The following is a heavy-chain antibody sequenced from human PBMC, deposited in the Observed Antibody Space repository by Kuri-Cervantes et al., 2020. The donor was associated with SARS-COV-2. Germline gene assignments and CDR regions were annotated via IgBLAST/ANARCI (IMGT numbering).Heavy chain of an antibody. CDR1: VEIVSSNSAT. CDR3: AREQISLIVLQSGTFAI. D-gene: IGHD3-22*01. Sequence: SQTLSLPCGISVEIVSSNSATWDWIRQSPSRGLEWLGRTYYNSQWYTDYSPSVKSLIIIRSDTSKNHVSLQLKSVTPEDTAVYYCAREQISLIVLQSGTFAIWGQGTMVTVSS. V-gene: IGHV6-1*01. J-gene: IGHJ3*02. CDR2: TYYNSQWYT.